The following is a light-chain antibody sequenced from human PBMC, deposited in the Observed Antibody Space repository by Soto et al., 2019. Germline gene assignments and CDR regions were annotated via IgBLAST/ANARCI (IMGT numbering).Light chain of an antibody. CDR2: AAS. CDR1: QSIDNY. J-gene: IGKJ1*01. V-gene: IGKV1-39*01. CDR3: QQCFSLPPT. Sequence: DIQMSQSPSSLSASVGDRVTITRRASQSIDNYLSWYQQIPGKAPKLLIYAASNLQRGVPSRFSGSGSGTEFTLTISNLQPDDFAVYYCQQCFSLPPTFGHGTKVDIK.